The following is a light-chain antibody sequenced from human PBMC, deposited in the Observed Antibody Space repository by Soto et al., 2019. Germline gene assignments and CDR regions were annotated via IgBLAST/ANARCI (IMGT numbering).Light chain of an antibody. Sequence: EIVLMPSPGTLSLSPGERATLSCRASQSVSSSYLAWYQQKPGQAPRLLIYGASSRATGIPDRFSGSGSGTDFTLTISRLEPEDFAVYYCQQYGSSSWTFGQGT. J-gene: IGKJ1*01. CDR2: GAS. CDR3: QQYGSSSWT. CDR1: QSVSSSY. V-gene: IGKV3-20*01.